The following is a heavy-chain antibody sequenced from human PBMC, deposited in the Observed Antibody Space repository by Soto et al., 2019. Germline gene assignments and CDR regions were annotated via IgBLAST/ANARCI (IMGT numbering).Heavy chain of an antibody. CDR2: ITGSGDDT. V-gene: IGHV3-23*01. Sequence: EVQLLESGGGLVQPGGSLRLSCAASGFTFNLYAMSWVRQAPGKGLEWVSTITGSGDDTYYTDSVKRRFSISRDNPKNILYLQVNGLSAEDTAVCYWAAGEYWGGVCYYWYFDFWGRGTLVTVSS. J-gene: IGHJ2*01. D-gene: IGHD2-21*02. CDR1: GFTFNLYA. CDR3: AAGEYWGGVCYYWYFDF.